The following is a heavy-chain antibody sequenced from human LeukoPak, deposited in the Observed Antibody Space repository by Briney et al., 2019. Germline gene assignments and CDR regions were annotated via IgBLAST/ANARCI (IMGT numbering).Heavy chain of an antibody. CDR2: ISSSSSYI. Sequence: KTGGSLRLSCAASGFTFSSYAMSWVRQAPGKGLEWVSSISSSSSYIYYADSVKGRFTISRDNAKNSLYLQMNSLRAEDTAVYYCALGYYYDSSGYSDAFDIWGQGTMVTVSS. CDR3: ALGYYYDSSGYSDAFDI. J-gene: IGHJ3*02. D-gene: IGHD3-22*01. CDR1: GFTFSSYA. V-gene: IGHV3-21*01.